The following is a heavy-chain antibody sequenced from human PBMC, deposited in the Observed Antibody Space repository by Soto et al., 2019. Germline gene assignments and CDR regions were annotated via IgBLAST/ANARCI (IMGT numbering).Heavy chain of an antibody. D-gene: IGHD6-13*01. CDR3: AREGAGPKGSSSWPDDAFDI. V-gene: IGHV4-31*03. J-gene: IGHJ3*02. Sequence: QVQLQESGPGLVKPSQTLSLTCTVSGGSISSGGYYWSWIRQHPGKGLEWIGYISYSGSTYYNSSLKSRATISVDPSKNQFSLKLTSVTAAATAVYYCAREGAGPKGSSSWPDDAFDIWGQGTMVTVSS. CDR1: GGSISSGGYY. CDR2: ISYSGST.